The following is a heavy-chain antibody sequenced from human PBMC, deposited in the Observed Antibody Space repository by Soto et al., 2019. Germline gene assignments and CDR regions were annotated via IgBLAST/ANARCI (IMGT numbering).Heavy chain of an antibody. V-gene: IGHV4-34*01. D-gene: IGHD3-9*01. CDR1: GGSFSGYY. CDR3: ARDLRYFDWLYYYYMDV. J-gene: IGHJ6*03. CDR2: INHSGST. Sequence: SETLSLTCAVYGGSFSGYYWSWIRQPPGKGLEWIGEINHSGSTNYNPSLKSRVTISVDTSKNQFSLKLSSVTAADTALYYCARDLRYFDWLYYYYMDVWGKGTTVTVSS.